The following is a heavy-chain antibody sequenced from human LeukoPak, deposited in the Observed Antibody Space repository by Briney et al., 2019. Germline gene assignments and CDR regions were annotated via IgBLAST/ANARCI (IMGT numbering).Heavy chain of an antibody. CDR1: GFTFDDYA. CDR3: AKDNRGSYGDYMDV. Sequence: GRSLRLSCAASGFTFDDYAMHWVRQTPGKGLEWVSGISWNSGNIGYADSVKGRFTISRDNAKNSLYLQMNSLRAEDMSLYYCAKDNRGSYGDYMDVWGKGTTVTVSS. D-gene: IGHD1-26*01. V-gene: IGHV3-9*03. CDR2: ISWNSGNI. J-gene: IGHJ6*03.